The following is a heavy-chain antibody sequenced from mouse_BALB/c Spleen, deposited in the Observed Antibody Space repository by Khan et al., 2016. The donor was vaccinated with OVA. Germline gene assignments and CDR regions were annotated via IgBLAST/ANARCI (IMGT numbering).Heavy chain of an antibody. D-gene: IGHD2-12*01. CDR3: ARSTYRYAFVY. Sequence: EVQLQESGPSLVKPSQTLSLTCSVTGDSITSGYWNWLRKFPGNKLEYMGYIIYTGYTYYNPSLQRRISITRHTSKNQYYLQLNSVTDEDTATSYCARSTYRYAFVYWGQGTLVTVSA. V-gene: IGHV3-8*02. CDR2: IIYTGYT. CDR1: GDSITSGY. J-gene: IGHJ3*01.